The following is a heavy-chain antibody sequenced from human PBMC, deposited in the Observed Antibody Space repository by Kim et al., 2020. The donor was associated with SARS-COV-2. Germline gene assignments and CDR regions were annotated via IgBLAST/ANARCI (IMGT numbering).Heavy chain of an antibody. CDR3: ARGLSTTGIFGRVIHYYGMDV. D-gene: IGHD3-3*01. CDR2: INPESGDT. CDR1: VYTFSDYF. Sequence: ASVKVSCKTSVYTFSDYFIQWLRQAPGQGLEWMGRINPESGDTDYAKRFEGRVTMTRDTSLSTVFMDLRSLTSDDTAVYYCARGLSTTGIFGRVIHYYGMDVWGQGTTVIVSS. J-gene: IGHJ6*02. V-gene: IGHV1-2*06.